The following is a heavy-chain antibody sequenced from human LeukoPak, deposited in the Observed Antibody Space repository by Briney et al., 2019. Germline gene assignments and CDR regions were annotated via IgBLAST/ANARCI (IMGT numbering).Heavy chain of an antibody. V-gene: IGHV3-48*01. Sequence: GGSLRLSCAASGSTFSSYSMNWVRQAPGKGLEWVSYISSSSSTIYYADSVKGRFTISRDNAKNSLYLQMNSLRAEDTAVYYCAVAAAALGFGYWGQGTLVTVSS. CDR2: ISSSSSTI. J-gene: IGHJ4*02. D-gene: IGHD6-13*01. CDR3: AVAAAALGFGY. CDR1: GSTFSSYS.